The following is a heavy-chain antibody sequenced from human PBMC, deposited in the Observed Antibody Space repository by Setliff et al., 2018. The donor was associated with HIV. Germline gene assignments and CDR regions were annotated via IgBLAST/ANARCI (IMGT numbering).Heavy chain of an antibody. J-gene: IGHJ4*02. V-gene: IGHV3-53*01. CDR2: IYSGGST. CDR1: GFTFSNYW. CDR3: ARSPGMFDY. D-gene: IGHD1-1*01. Sequence: GGSLRLSCAASGFTFSNYWIHWVRQAPGKGLVWVSVIYSGGSTDHADSVKGRFTISRDNSKNTVYLQMTSLRAEDTAVYYCARSPGMFDYWGQGTPVTVSS.